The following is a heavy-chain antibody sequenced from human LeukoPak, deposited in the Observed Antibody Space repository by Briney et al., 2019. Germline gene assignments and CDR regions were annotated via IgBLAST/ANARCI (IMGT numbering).Heavy chain of an antibody. J-gene: IGHJ4*02. CDR2: IYSGGST. CDR1: GFTVSSNY. D-gene: IGHD5-24*01. Sequence: GGSLRLSCAASGFTVSSNYMNWVRQAPGKGLEWVSVIYSGGSTYYADSVKGRFTISRDNSKNTLYLQMYSLRAEDTAVYYCARSLDDGWVEYWGQGTLVTVSS. V-gene: IGHV3-53*01. CDR3: ARSLDDGWVEY.